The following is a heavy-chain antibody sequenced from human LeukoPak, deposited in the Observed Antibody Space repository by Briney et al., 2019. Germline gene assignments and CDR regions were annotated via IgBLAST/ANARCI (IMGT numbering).Heavy chain of an antibody. CDR3: ARDGAFHFDY. CDR2: ISSSSSYI. Sequence: GGSLRLSCAASGFTFSRYSMNWVRQAPGKGLEWVSSISSSSSYIYYADSVKGRFTISRDNAKNSLYLQMNSLRAEDTAVYYCARDGAFHFDYWGQGTLVTVSS. CDR1: GFTFSRYS. V-gene: IGHV3-21*01. D-gene: IGHD3-16*01. J-gene: IGHJ4*02.